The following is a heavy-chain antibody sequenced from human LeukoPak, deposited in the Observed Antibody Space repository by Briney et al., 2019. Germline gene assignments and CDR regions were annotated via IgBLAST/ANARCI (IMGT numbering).Heavy chain of an antibody. Sequence: SETLSLTCTVSGGSISSYYWSWIRQPPGKGLEWIGYIYYSGSTNYNPSLKSRVTISVDTSKNQFSLKLSSVTAADTAVYYCAREPYYYDSSGYYYYYYGMDVWGQGTTVTVSS. V-gene: IGHV4-59*01. CDR1: GGSISSYY. CDR2: IYYSGST. J-gene: IGHJ6*02. CDR3: AREPYYYDSSGYYYYYYGMDV. D-gene: IGHD3-22*01.